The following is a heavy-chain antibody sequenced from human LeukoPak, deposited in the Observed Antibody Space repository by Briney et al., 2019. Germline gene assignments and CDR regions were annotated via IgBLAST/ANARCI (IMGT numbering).Heavy chain of an antibody. D-gene: IGHD3-3*01. V-gene: IGHV4-59*08. J-gene: IGHJ4*02. CDR2: IYYSGST. Sequence: SETLSLTCIVSGVSIRSYYWSWIRQPPGKGLEWIGYIYYSGSTNYNPPLKSRVTMSLDTSKNQFSLKLSSATAADTAVYYCAKVGFSEMEWLLYSDHWGQGTLVTVSS. CDR1: GVSIRSYY. CDR3: AKVGFSEMEWLLYSDH.